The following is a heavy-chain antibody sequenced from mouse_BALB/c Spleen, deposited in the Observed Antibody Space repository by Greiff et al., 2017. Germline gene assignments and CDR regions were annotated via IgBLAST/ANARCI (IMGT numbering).Heavy chain of an antibody. D-gene: IGHD1-1*01. CDR2: IYPYNGGT. CDR1: GYTFTDYN. J-gene: IGHJ4*01. V-gene: IGHV1S29*02. CDR3: ARYSDYYGSRDYAMDY. Sequence: VQLQQSGPELVKPGASVKISCKASGYTFTDYNIHWVKQSHGKSLEWIGYIYPYNGGTGYNQKFKSKATLTVDNSSSTAYMELRSLTSEDSAVYYCARYSDYYGSRDYAMDYWGQGTSVTVSS.